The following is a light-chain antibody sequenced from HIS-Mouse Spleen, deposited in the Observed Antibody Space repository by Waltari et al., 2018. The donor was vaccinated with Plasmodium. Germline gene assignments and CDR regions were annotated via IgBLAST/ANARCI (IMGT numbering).Light chain of an antibody. Sequence: DIQMTQYPYSLSASVGDRVTITCRASQSISSYLTWYQQKPGKAPKLLIYAASSLQSGVPSRFSGSGSGTDFNLTISSLQPEDFATYYCQQSYSTPLYTFGQGTKLEIK. V-gene: IGKV1-39*01. CDR2: AAS. J-gene: IGKJ2*01. CDR3: QQSYSTPLYT. CDR1: QSISSY.